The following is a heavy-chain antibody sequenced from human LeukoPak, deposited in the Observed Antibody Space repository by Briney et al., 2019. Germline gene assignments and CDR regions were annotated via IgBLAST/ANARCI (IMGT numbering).Heavy chain of an antibody. V-gene: IGHV3-30*02. Sequence: GSLLLSCAASGFTFSSYGMHGGRPAPGKGLEGVAFIRYDGSNKYYADPVKGRFTISRDNSKNTLYLKMNSLRAEDTAVYYCAKDQQRVRYFDWLLPDYWGQGTLVTVSS. D-gene: IGHD3-9*01. CDR3: AKDQQRVRYFDWLLPDY. CDR1: GFTFSSYG. CDR2: IRYDGSNK. J-gene: IGHJ4*02.